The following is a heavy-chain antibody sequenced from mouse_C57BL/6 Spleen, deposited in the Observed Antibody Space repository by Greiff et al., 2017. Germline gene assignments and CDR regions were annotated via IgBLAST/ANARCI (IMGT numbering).Heavy chain of an antibody. Sequence: VQLQQSGAELVRPGASVTLSCKASGYTFTDYEMHWVKQTPVHGLEWIGAIDPETGGTAYNQKFKGKAILTADKSSSTAYMELRSLTSEDSAVYYCTRSNYDGTPWFAYWGQGTLVTVSA. CDR2: IDPETGGT. CDR3: TRSNYDGTPWFAY. CDR1: GYTFTDYE. D-gene: IGHD1-1*01. J-gene: IGHJ3*01. V-gene: IGHV1-15*01.